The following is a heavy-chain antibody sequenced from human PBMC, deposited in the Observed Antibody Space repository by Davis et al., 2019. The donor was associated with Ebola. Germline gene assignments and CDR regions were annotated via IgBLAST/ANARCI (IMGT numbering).Heavy chain of an antibody. Sequence: SETLSLTCAVYGGSFSGYYWRWIRQPPGKGLEWIGEINHSGSTNYNPSLKSRVTISVDTSKNQFSLKLSSVTAADTAVYYCARVKYQLLLVTWPWGQGTLVTVSS. CDR1: GGSFSGYY. V-gene: IGHV4-34*01. D-gene: IGHD2-2*01. CDR3: ARVKYQLLLVTWP. J-gene: IGHJ5*02. CDR2: INHSGST.